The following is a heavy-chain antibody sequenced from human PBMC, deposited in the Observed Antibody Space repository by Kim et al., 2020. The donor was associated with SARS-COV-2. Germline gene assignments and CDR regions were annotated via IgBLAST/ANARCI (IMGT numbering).Heavy chain of an antibody. J-gene: IGHJ4*02. CDR2: ISSSSSYI. V-gene: IGHV3-21*01. D-gene: IGHD1-1*01. Sequence: GGSLRLSCAASGFTFSSYSMNWVRQAPGKGLEWVSSISSSSSYIYYADSVKGRFTISRDNAKNSLYLQMNSLRAEDTAVYYCARDSRWQQHSGGYWGQGTLVTVSS. CDR1: GFTFSSYS. CDR3: ARDSRWQQHSGGY.